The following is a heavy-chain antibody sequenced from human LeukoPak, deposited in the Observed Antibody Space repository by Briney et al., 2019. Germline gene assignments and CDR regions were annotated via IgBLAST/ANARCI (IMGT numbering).Heavy chain of an antibody. CDR3: ARGTGTKVPPGY. V-gene: IGHV4-34*01. Sequence: TSETLSLTCAVYGGSFSGYYWSWIRQPPGKGLEWIGEINHSGRNNYNPSLKSRVTISVDTSKNQFSLKLSSVTAADTAVYYCARGTGTKVPPGYWGQGTLVTVSS. J-gene: IGHJ4*02. D-gene: IGHD1-7*01. CDR2: INHSGRN. CDR1: GGSFSGYY.